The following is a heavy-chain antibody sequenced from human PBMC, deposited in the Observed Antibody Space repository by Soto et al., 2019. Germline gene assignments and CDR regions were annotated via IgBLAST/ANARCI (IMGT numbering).Heavy chain of an antibody. V-gene: IGHV4-59*01. CDR3: AREQQLGNSESDNWVDP. J-gene: IGHJ5*02. CDR1: GCSIRSYY. Sequence: ASETLSLTCTVPGCSIRSYYWSWIRQPPGKGLEWIGYIYYSGSTNYNPSLKSRVTISVDTSKNQFSLKLSSVTAADTAVYYCAREQQLGNSESDNWVDPWGQGTLVTVS. CDR2: IYYSGST. D-gene: IGHD6-13*01.